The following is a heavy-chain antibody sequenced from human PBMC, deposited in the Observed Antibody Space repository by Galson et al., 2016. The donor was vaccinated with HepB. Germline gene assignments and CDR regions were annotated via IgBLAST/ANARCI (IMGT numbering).Heavy chain of an antibody. CDR1: GFTFRNYA. J-gene: IGHJ4*02. Sequence: SLRLSCAASGFTFRNYALSWVRRAPGKGLEWVSHIDGPTPNTHYADSVRGRFSIYRDNPRDTLYLQMDSLTAEDSAIYYCTTWLSHHFDYWGQGTRVTVPS. D-gene: IGHD6-19*01. CDR3: TTWLSHHFDY. V-gene: IGHV3-23*01. CDR2: IDGPTPNT.